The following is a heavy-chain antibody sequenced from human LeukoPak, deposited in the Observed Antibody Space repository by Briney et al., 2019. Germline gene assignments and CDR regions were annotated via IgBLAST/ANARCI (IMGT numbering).Heavy chain of an antibody. CDR1: GGSISSYY. D-gene: IGHD3-3*01. Sequence: SETLSLTCTVTGGSISSYYWSWIRQPPGKGLEWIGYIYYSGSTNYNPSLKSRVTISVDTSKNQFSLKLSSVTAADTAVYYCASNLVNYDFWSGYLSYFDYWGQGTLVTVSS. J-gene: IGHJ4*02. V-gene: IGHV4-59*01. CDR2: IYYSGST. CDR3: ASNLVNYDFWSGYLSYFDY.